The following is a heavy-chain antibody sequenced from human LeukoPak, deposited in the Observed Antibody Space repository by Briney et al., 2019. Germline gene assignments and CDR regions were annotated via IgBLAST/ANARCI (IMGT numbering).Heavy chain of an antibody. V-gene: IGHV4-34*01. CDR3: ARGRNADCSGGSCHTYYMDV. CDR1: GGSFSGYY. J-gene: IGHJ6*03. D-gene: IGHD2-15*01. Sequence: SETLSLTCAVYGGSFSGYYWSWIRQPPGKGLEWIGEINHSGSTNCNPPLKSRVTISVDTSKNQFSLKLSSVTAADTDVYYCARGRNADCSGGSCHTYYMDVWGKGTTVTVSS. CDR2: INHSGST.